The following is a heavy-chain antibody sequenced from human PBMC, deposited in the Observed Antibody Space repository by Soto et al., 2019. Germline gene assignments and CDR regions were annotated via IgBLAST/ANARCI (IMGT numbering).Heavy chain of an antibody. CDR2: INHSGST. CDR3: ARGGTILPTIFRGRRYYGMDV. V-gene: IGHV4-34*01. CDR1: VGSFSVYY. Sequence: PSETLCISCAFYVGSFSVYYWSWIRQPPGKGLDWIGEINHSGSTNYNPSLKSRVTISVDTSKNQFSLKLSSVTAADTAVYYCARGGTILPTIFRGRRYYGMDVWGQGTTVTVSS. J-gene: IGHJ6*01. D-gene: IGHD3-3*01.